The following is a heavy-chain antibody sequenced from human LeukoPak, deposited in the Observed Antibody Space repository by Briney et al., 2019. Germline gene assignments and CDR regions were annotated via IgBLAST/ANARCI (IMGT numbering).Heavy chain of an antibody. CDR3: ARDHVMTMVTTPYYFDY. J-gene: IGHJ4*02. V-gene: IGHV1-46*01. Sequence: ASVKVSCKASGYTFSSYYMHWVRQAPGQGLEWMGIINPSGGSTTYAQKFQGRVTMTRDTSTNIVYMELNSLSSDDTAVYYCARDHVMTMVTTPYYFDYWGQGTLVTVSS. D-gene: IGHD4-17*01. CDR1: GYTFSSYY. CDR2: INPSGGST.